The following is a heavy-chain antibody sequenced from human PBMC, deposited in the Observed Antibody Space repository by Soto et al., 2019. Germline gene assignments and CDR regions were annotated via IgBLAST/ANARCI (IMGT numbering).Heavy chain of an antibody. CDR2: IYWDDDK. Sequence: QITLKESGPTLVKPTQTLTLTCTLSGFSLSTSGVGVGWIRQPPGKAPEWLALIYWDDDKRYSPSLKSRVTITKDTSKNQVALTMTNMDPVDTATYYCTLSTIVGTILRFDFWGQGTLVTVSS. CDR3: TLSTIVGTILRFDF. V-gene: IGHV2-5*02. D-gene: IGHD5-12*01. CDR1: GFSLSTSGVG. J-gene: IGHJ4*02.